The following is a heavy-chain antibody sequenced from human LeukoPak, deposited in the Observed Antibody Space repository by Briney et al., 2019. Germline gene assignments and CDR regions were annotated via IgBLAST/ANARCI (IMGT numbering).Heavy chain of an antibody. V-gene: IGHV3-53*01. CDR3: ASWPGGWYGEDS. D-gene: IGHD6-19*01. CDR2: IYGGGST. Sequence: GGSLRLSCAATGLTVSSIFMSWVRQAPGKGLEWVSVIYGGGSTYYADSVKGRFTISRDTPKNTLYLQMNSLRVEDTAVYYCASWPGGWYGEDSWGQGTLVTVSS. CDR1: GLTVSSIF. J-gene: IGHJ4*02.